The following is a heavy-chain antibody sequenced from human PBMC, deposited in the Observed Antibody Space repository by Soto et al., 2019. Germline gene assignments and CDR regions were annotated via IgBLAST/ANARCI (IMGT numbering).Heavy chain of an antibody. D-gene: IGHD2-21*01. CDR1: GGPLRDNY. V-gene: IGHV4-34*01. J-gene: IGHJ4*02. Sequence: QVQLQQWGAGLLKPSETLSLSCGVSGGPLRDNYWSWIRQAPGKGLAWIGENNHYGTINYNPSLRSRVTISVDTSTNHVSLKLASVTAEDTAVYFCASGGNIVRGRAAPIDYWGRGTLVTVS. CDR2: NNHYGTI. CDR3: ASGGNIVRGRAAPIDY.